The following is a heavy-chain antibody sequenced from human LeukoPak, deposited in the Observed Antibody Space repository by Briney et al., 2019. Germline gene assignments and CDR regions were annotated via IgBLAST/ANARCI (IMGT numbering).Heavy chain of an antibody. Sequence: PSETLSLTCTVSGGSISSYYWSWIRQPAGKGLEWIGRIYTSGSTNYNPSLKSRFTMSVDTSKNEFSLKLSSVTAADTAVYYCARESYYYGSVSFDYWGQGTLVTVSS. CDR2: IYTSGST. V-gene: IGHV4-4*07. D-gene: IGHD3-10*01. CDR3: ARESYYYGSVSFDY. J-gene: IGHJ4*02. CDR1: GGSISSYY.